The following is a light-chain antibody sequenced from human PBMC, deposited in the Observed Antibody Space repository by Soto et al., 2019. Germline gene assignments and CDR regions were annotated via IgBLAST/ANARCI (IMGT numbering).Light chain of an antibody. J-gene: IGKJ2*01. V-gene: IGKV1-39*01. Sequence: EVTQSPSSLSASVGDRVTITCRASQSIGDNLNWYQFKPGEAPKLLIYAASNLQNGVPSTFSGSGSGTDFALTISTLQPEHSATYYCQQSYGPPYTFGLATKLEI. CDR2: AAS. CDR3: QQSYGPPYT. CDR1: QSIGDN.